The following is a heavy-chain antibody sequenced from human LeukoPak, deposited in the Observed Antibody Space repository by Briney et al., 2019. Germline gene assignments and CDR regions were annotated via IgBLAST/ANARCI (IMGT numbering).Heavy chain of an antibody. CDR3: AKDLTTDNYYDSSGAFDY. CDR1: GFTFSSYE. J-gene: IGHJ4*02. Sequence: PGGSLRLSCAASGFTFSSYEMNWVRQAPGKGLEWVSYISSSGSTIYYADSVKGRFTISRDNSKNTLYLQMNSLRAEDTAVYYCAKDLTTDNYYDSSGAFDYWGQGTLVTVSS. D-gene: IGHD3-22*01. CDR2: ISSSGSTI. V-gene: IGHV3-48*03.